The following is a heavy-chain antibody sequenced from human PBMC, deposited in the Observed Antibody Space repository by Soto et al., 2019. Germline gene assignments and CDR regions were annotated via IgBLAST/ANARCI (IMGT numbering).Heavy chain of an antibody. J-gene: IGHJ6*03. CDR3: AGGNPETSYYYYIDF. CDR2: ISVYSGNT. CDR1: GYTFTRYG. Sequence: ASVKVSCKASGYTFTRYGITWVRQAPGQGLEWITWVRQAPGQGLEWMGWISVYSGNTNYAQKFQGRVTMTTDTSTNTTYMEQGSLTSDDTAVFYCAGGNPETSYYYYIDFWGKGTPVTVSS. V-gene: IGHV1-18*01.